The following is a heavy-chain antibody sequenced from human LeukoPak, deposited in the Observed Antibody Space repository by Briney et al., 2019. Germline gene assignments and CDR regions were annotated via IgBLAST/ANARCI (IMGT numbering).Heavy chain of an antibody. V-gene: IGHV3-66*02. CDR1: GFTVSSNY. D-gene: IGHD4-17*01. CDR2: IYSGGST. J-gene: IGHJ4*02. CDR3: ARDHMTTVTQYYFDY. Sequence: PGGSLRLSCAASGFTVSSNYMSWVRQAPGKWLEWVSVIYSGGSTYYADSVKGRFTISRDNSKNTLYLQMNSLRAEDTAVYYCARDHMTTVTQYYFDYWGQGTLVTVSS.